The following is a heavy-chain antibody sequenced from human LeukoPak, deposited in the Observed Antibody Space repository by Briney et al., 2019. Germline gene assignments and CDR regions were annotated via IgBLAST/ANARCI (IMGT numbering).Heavy chain of an antibody. D-gene: IGHD6-19*01. CDR1: GFTVSTKY. V-gene: IGHV3-66*01. Sequence: GGSLRLSCAASGFTVSTKYMTWVRQAPGKGLEWVSVLYSGGNTYYADSVKGRFSISRDNSKNTLYLQMNSLRAEDTAVYYCATSTGWPGFDFWGQETLVTVSS. J-gene: IGHJ4*02. CDR3: ATSTGWPGFDF. CDR2: LYSGGNT.